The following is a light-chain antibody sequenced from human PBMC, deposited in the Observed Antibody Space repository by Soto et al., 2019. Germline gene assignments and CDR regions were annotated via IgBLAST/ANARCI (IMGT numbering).Light chain of an antibody. J-gene: IGKJ4*01. CDR2: AAS. CDR1: QSISSH. Sequence: QMTQSPSSLFASVGDRVTITCRASQSISSHLNWYQQKVGQTPRLLIYAASTLQSEVPPRFSGSGSGTEFTLTISGLQREDFATYYCQQSHSAHLTFGGGNKIQI. V-gene: IGKV1-39*01. CDR3: QQSHSAHLT.